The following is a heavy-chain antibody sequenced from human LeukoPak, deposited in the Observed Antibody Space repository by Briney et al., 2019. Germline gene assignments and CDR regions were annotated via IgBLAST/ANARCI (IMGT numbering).Heavy chain of an antibody. D-gene: IGHD7-27*01. CDR3: ARGPPNWGYDY. CDR1: GYTFTSYD. CDR2: MSPNSGDT. Sequence: ASVKVSCKASGYTFTSYDFNWVRQATGQRPEWMGWMSPNSGDTGYAQKFQDRVTMTRNTSVSTAYMELSSLRSDDTAVYYCARGPPNWGYDYWGPGTLVTVSS. V-gene: IGHV1-8*01. J-gene: IGHJ4*02.